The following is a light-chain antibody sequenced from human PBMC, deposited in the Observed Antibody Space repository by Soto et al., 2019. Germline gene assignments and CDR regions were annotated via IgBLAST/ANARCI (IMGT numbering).Light chain of an antibody. CDR1: SSDVGAYNY. CDR2: EVD. V-gene: IGLV2-8*01. J-gene: IGLJ1*01. Sequence: QSALTQPPSASGSPGQSVTISCTGTSSDVGAYNYVSWYQQYPGKAPKLMIYEVDKRPSGVPDRFSGSKSGSTASLTVSGLQAEDEADYYCISFAGTNSLYVFGTGTKVTVL. CDR3: ISFAGTNSLYV.